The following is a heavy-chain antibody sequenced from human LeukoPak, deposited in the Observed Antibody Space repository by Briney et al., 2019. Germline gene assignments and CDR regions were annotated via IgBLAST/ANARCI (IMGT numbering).Heavy chain of an antibody. V-gene: IGHV4-61*08. CDR3: ARGAAAAPYYYYYMDV. Sequence: PSQTLSLTCTVSGGSISSGGYYWSWIRQPPGKGLEWIGYIYYSGSTNYNPSLKSRVTISVDTSKNQFSLRLSSVTAADTAVYYCARGAAAAPYYYYYMDVWGKGTTVTVSS. D-gene: IGHD6-13*01. CDR1: GGSISSGGYY. CDR2: IYYSGST. J-gene: IGHJ6*03.